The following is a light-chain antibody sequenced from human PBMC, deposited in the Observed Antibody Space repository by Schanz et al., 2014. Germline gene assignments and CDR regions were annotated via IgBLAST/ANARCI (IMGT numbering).Light chain of an antibody. J-gene: IGLJ1*01. Sequence: QSVLTQPPSVSGAPGQRVTISCTGSSSNIGAGYDVHWYQQLPGTAPKLLIYGNSNRPSGVPDRFSGSKSGTSASLAITGLQAEDEADYYCSSYTGSSPLFVFGTGTKLTVL. CDR2: GNS. CDR1: SSNIGAGYD. V-gene: IGLV1-40*01. CDR3: SSYTGSSPLFV.